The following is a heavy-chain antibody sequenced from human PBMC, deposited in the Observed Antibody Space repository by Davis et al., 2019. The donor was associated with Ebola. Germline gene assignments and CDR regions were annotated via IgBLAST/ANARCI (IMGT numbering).Heavy chain of an antibody. CDR1: GGSISSSSYY. D-gene: IGHD3-22*01. CDR2: IYYSGST. CDR3: AREMKPRGYYDGSGPIDY. V-gene: IGHV4-61*05. J-gene: IGHJ4*02. Sequence: MPGGSLRLSCTVSGGSISSSSYYWSWIRQPPGKGLEWIGYIYYSGSTNYNPSLKSRVTISVDKSKNQFSLKLSSVTAADTAVYYCAREMKPRGYYDGSGPIDYWGQGTLVTVSS.